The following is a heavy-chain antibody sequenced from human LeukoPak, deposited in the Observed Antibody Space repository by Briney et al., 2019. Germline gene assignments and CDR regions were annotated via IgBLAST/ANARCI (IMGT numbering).Heavy chain of an antibody. J-gene: IGHJ4*02. D-gene: IGHD2-15*01. CDR2: ITGTGGR. V-gene: IGHV3-23*01. Sequence: GGSLRLSCAASGFTFSSYSMNWVRQAPGKGLEWVPIITGTGGRYYGDSVKGRFILSRDNSKNTVYMQMSSLRAEDTATYYCAKDYCRDGNCPFPFLDSWGQGTLVTVSS. CDR3: AKDYCRDGNCPFPFLDS. CDR1: GFTFSSYS.